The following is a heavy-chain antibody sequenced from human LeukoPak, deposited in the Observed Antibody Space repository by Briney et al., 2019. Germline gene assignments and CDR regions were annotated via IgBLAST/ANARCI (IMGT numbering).Heavy chain of an antibody. D-gene: IGHD3-22*01. CDR3: ARDKYYDSSGWNWFDP. V-gene: IGHV1-2*02. J-gene: IGHJ5*02. CDR1: GYTFTGYY. CDR2: INPNSGGT. Sequence: ASVKVSCKAPGYTFTGYYMHWVRQAPGQGLEWMGWINPNSGGTNYAQKFQGRVTMTRDTSISTAYMELSRLRSDDTAVYYCARDKYYDSSGWNWFDPWGQGTLVTVSS.